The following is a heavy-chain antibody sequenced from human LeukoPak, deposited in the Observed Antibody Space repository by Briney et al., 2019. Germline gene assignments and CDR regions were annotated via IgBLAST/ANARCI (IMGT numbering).Heavy chain of an antibody. CDR2: ISWNSGSI. CDR1: GFTFDDYA. Sequence: SLRLSCAVSGFTFDDYAMHWVRQAPGKGLEWVSGISWNSGSIGYADSVKGRFTISRDNAKNSLYLQMNSLRAEDTALYYCAKDIGSVAAAGTFDYWGQGTLVTVSS. D-gene: IGHD6-13*01. CDR3: AKDIGSVAAAGTFDY. J-gene: IGHJ4*02. V-gene: IGHV3-9*01.